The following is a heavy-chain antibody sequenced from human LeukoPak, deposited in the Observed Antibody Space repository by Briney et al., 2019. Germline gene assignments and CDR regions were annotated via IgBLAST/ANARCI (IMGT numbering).Heavy chain of an antibody. CDR3: ARTVSGYYFNA. Sequence: SETLSLTCTVSGGSISGYYWSWIRQPPGKRLEWIGYVAYSGATNYDLSFKSRVTISLDTSKTQFSLKLSSVTAADTAFYYCARTVSGYYFNAWGPGTLVTVSS. J-gene: IGHJ5*02. D-gene: IGHD5-12*01. V-gene: IGHV4-59*01. CDR1: GGSISGYY. CDR2: VAYSGAT.